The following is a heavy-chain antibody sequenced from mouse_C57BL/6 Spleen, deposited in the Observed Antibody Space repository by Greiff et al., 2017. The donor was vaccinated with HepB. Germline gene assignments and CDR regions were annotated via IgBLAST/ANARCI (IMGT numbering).Heavy chain of an antibody. CDR3: ATGGSSSFDY. Sequence: VHLVESGAELARPGASVKLSCKASGYTFTSYGISWVKQRTGQGLEWIGEIYPRSGNTYYNEKFKGKATLTADKSSSTAYMELRSLTSEDSAVYFCATGGSSSFDYWGQGTTLTVSS. CDR2: IYPRSGNT. D-gene: IGHD1-1*01. J-gene: IGHJ2*01. CDR1: GYTFTSYG. V-gene: IGHV1-81*01.